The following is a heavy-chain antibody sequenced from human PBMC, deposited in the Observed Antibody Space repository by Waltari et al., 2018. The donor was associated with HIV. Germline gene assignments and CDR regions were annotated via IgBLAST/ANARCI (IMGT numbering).Heavy chain of an antibody. CDR2: IYSGGST. Sequence: EVQLVESGGGLVQPGGSLILSCAASGFTVSSNYMSWVRQAPGKGLEWVSVIYSGGSTYYADSVKGRFTISRDNSKNTLYLQMNSLRAEDTAVYYCASIAYCGGDCYPRGMDVWGQGTTVTVSS. V-gene: IGHV3-66*01. CDR1: GFTVSSNY. J-gene: IGHJ6*02. CDR3: ASIAYCGGDCYPRGMDV. D-gene: IGHD2-21*02.